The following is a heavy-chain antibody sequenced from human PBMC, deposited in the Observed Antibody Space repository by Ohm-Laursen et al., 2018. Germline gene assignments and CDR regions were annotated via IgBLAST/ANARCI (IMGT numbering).Heavy chain of an antibody. J-gene: IGHJ4*02. V-gene: IGHV3-9*01. D-gene: IGHD3-22*01. CDR3: AKDTASGSGYYYFLDS. Sequence: LRLSCSASGFSYDDYAMHWVRQAPGKGLEWVSGISWNSGVIDYADSVRGRFTISRDNAKKSLYLQMNSLRTDDTALYYCAKDTASGSGYYYFLDSWGQGIPVAVSS. CDR2: ISWNSGVI. CDR1: GFSYDDYA.